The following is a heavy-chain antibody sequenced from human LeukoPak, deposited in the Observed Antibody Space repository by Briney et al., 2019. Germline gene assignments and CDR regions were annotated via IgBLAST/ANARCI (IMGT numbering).Heavy chain of an antibody. J-gene: IGHJ4*02. V-gene: IGHV4-31*03. CDR1: GGSISSGGYY. CDR3: ARSYDSSGYNY. D-gene: IGHD3-22*01. Sequence: SETLSLTCTVSGGSISSGGYYWSWIRQHPGKGLEWIGYIYYSGSTYYNPSLKSRVTISVDTSKNQFPLKLSSVTAADTAVYYCARSYDSSGYNYWGQGTLVTVSS. CDR2: IYYSGST.